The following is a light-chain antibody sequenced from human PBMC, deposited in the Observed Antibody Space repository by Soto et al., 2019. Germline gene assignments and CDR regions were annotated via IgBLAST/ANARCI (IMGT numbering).Light chain of an antibody. J-gene: IGKJ5*01. CDR1: QSIRSW. Sequence: DIHLSQPHSILSASLLDRVAITWRASQSIRSWLAWYQQKPGKAPKLLIYDAYSLESGVPSRFSGSGSGTEFTLTISSLQSEDFAVYYCQQYHNWPITFGQGTRLEIK. CDR2: DAY. CDR3: QQYHNWPIT. V-gene: IGKV1-5*01.